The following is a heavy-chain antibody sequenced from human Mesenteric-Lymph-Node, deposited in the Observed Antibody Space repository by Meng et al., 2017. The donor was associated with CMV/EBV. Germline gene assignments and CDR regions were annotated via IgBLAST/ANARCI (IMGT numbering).Heavy chain of an antibody. V-gene: IGHV4-34*01. J-gene: IGHJ4*02. CDR2: INHSGST. CDR3: ARGGYDFWSGYYPFGY. D-gene: IGHD3-3*01. CDR1: GGSFSGYY. Sequence: SETLSLTCAVYGGSFSGYYWNWIRQPPGKGLEWIGEINHSGSTNYNPSLKSRVTISVDTSKNQFSLKLSSVTAADTAVYYCARGGYDFWSGYYPFGYWGQGTLVTVSS.